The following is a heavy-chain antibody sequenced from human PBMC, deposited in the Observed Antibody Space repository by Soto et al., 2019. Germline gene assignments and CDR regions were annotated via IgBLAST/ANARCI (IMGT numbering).Heavy chain of an antibody. V-gene: IGHV3-48*03. CDR3: GRETTVSLSYYYGMDV. Sequence: GGSLRLGCTASGFTFSGDEMNWVHQAPGKGRGWVSYISSSGSTRYYAGSVKGRFTISRDNAKNSLYLQLDSLRAEDTAVYYWGRETTVSLSYYYGMDVWGQGTTVTVSS. J-gene: IGHJ6*02. CDR1: GFTFSGDE. CDR2: ISSSGSTR. D-gene: IGHD4-4*01.